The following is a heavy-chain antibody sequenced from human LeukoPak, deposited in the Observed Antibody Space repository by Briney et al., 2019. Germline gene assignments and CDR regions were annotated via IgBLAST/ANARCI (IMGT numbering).Heavy chain of an antibody. CDR2: IIPIFGTA. CDR1: GGTFSSYA. CDR3: ARDLQYSSSSGIGAFDI. V-gene: IGHV1-69*01. J-gene: IGHJ3*02. D-gene: IGHD6-6*01. Sequence: ASVKVSCKASGGTFSSYAISWVRQAPGQGLEWMGGIIPIFGTANCAQKFQGRVTITADESTSTAYMELSSLRSEDTAVYYCARDLQYSSSSGIGAFDIWGQGTMVTVSS.